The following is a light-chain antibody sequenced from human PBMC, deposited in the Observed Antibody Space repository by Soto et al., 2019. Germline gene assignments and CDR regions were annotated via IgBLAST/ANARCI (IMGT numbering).Light chain of an antibody. CDR1: QDIGNR. J-gene: IGKJ1*01. CDR2: TST. Sequence: EIQITQSPASLSASVGDRVTITCRASQDIGNRLSWYQQKPGKVPNLLIHTSTTLQSGVPSRFSGSGSGTEFTLTISSLQPDDFATYYCQQYNSLWTFGQGTKVDNK. CDR3: QQYNSLWT. V-gene: IGKV1-27*01.